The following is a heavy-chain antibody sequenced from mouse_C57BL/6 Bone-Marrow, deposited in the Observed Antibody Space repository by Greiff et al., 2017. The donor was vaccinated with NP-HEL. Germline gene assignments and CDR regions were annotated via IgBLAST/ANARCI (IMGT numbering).Heavy chain of an antibody. CDR1: GYTFTSYW. D-gene: IGHD2-4*01. CDR2: IDPSDSET. J-gene: IGHJ2*01. CDR3: ARLGIYYDYDGFDY. V-gene: IGHV1-52*01. Sequence: QVQLKQPGAELVRPGSSVKLSCKASGYTFTSYWMHWVKQRPIQGLEWIGNIDPSDSETHYNQKFKDKATLTVDKSSSTAYMQLSSLTSEDSAVYYCARLGIYYDYDGFDYWGQGTTLTVSS.